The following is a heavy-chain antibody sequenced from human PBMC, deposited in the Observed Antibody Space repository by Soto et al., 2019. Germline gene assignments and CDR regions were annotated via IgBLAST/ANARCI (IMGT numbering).Heavy chain of an antibody. CDR2: INHSEST. CDR1: GGSFSGYY. V-gene: IGHV4-34*01. J-gene: IGHJ6*02. Sequence: NPSETLSLTCAVYGGSFSGYYWSWIRQPPGKGLEWIGEINHSESTKYNPSLKSRVTISGDTSKNQFSLKLSSVTAADTAVYYCARDMGTYYYAMDVWGQGTTVTVSS. D-gene: IGHD1-1*01. CDR3: ARDMGTYYYAMDV.